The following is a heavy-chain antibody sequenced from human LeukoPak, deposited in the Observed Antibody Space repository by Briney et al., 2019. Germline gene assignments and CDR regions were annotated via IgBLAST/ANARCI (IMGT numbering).Heavy chain of an antibody. D-gene: IGHD1-14*01. CDR3: ARFVSEADYYGMDV. Sequence: ASVKVSCKASGYTLSSYDINWLRQATGQGLEWMGWMNPNSGNTGYAQKFQGRVTMTRNTSISTAYMELSSLRSEDTAVYYCARFVSEADYYGMDVWGQGTTVTVSS. CDR1: GYTLSSYD. J-gene: IGHJ6*02. CDR2: MNPNSGNT. V-gene: IGHV1-8*01.